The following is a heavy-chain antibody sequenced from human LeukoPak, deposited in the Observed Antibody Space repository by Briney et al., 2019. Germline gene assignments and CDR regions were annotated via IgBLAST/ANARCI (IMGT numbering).Heavy chain of an antibody. D-gene: IGHD5-12*01. CDR1: GFTVSTNY. CDR2: IYSGGNT. Sequence: GGSLRLSCSPSGFTVSTNYMSWVRQAPGKGLEWVSVIYSGGNTYYADSVKGRLTISRDNSKNTLYLQMNSLRAEDTAVYYCARRVPTDFYFDYWGQGTLVTVSS. J-gene: IGHJ4*02. V-gene: IGHV3-66*04. CDR3: ARRVPTDFYFDY.